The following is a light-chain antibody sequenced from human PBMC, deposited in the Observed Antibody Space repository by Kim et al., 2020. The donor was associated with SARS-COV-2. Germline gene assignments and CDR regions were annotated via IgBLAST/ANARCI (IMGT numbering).Light chain of an antibody. CDR1: QSVSRRC. J-gene: IGKJ1*01. CDR3: QQCGSPPWT. Sequence: EIVLTQSPGTLSLSPGERATLSCRASQSVSRRCLAWYQHKAGQAPRLLIYDVSTRAAGITDRFSGSGSGTDFTLTISRLEPEDFAVYYCQQCGSPPWTFGQGTKVDIK. CDR2: DVS. V-gene: IGKV3-20*01.